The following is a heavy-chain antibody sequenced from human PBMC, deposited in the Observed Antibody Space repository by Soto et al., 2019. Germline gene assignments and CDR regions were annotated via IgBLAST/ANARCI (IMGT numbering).Heavy chain of an antibody. Sequence: QLQLQESGPGLVKPSETLSLTGTVSGDSISSNNYYCAWIRQPPGKGLEWIGSIYYTGRTYYNPSLKSRVAMSVDTSETRFSLRLSSVTAADTAVYYCARHPGYAVPTVYATHYFNYWGQGILVTVST. J-gene: IGHJ4*02. V-gene: IGHV4-39*01. CDR2: IYYTGRT. D-gene: IGHD2-8*01. CDR1: GDSISSNNYY. CDR3: ARHPGYAVPTVYATHYFNY.